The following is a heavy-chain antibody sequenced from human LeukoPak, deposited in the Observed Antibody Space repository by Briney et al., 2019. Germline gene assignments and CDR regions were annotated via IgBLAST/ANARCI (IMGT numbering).Heavy chain of an antibody. CDR2: INARGDT. D-gene: IGHD2-2*01. J-gene: IGHJ5*02. CDR3: ARGQVPAARGYNWFDP. Sequence: SETLSLTCAVYGWSFNDYYWNWVRQPPGKGLEWIGEINARGDTNYNPSLKSRVTISDDSSKNQFSLTLTSMIAADTAIYYCARGQVPAARGYNWFDPWGEGTLVTVSS. CDR1: GWSFNDYY. V-gene: IGHV4-34*01.